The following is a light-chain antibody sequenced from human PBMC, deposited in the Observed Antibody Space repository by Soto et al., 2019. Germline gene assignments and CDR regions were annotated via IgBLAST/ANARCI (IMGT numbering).Light chain of an antibody. CDR3: QQRSNLPPIT. J-gene: IGKJ5*01. CDR2: DAS. CDR1: QSVSSY. V-gene: IGKV3-11*01. Sequence: EIVLTQSPATLSLSPGERATLSCRASQSVSSYLAWYQQKPGQAPRLLIYDASNRATGIPARFSGSGSGADFTLSISSREPEDFAVYYCQQRSNLPPITFGRGTRLEI.